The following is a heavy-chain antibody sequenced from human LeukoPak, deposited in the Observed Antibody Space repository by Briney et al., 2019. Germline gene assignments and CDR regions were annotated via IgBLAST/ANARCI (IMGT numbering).Heavy chain of an antibody. CDR3: AKVPWVGTIT. CDR1: GFTFSSHA. CDR2: ISGSGGTT. D-gene: IGHD1-26*01. Sequence: GGSLRLSCAASGFTFSSHAMSWVRQAPGKGLEWVSTISGSGGTTFYADSVKGRFTLPRDNSKNTLYLQMNNLRADDTAIYYCAKVPWVGTITWGQGTLVIVSS. J-gene: IGHJ4*02. V-gene: IGHV3-23*01.